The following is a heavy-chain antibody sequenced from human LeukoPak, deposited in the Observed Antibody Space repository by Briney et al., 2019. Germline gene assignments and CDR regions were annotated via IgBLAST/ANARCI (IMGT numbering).Heavy chain of an antibody. CDR3: ASGALNSYGYNFDY. CDR1: GDSISSYY. J-gene: IGHJ4*02. V-gene: IGHV4-4*07. CDR2: IYTSGGT. Sequence: SETLSLTCTVSGDSISSYYWSWIRQPAGKGLEWIGRIYTSGGTNYNPSLKSRVTMSVDTSKNQFSLKLSSVTAADTAVYYCASGALNSYGYNFDYWGQGTLVTVSS. D-gene: IGHD5-18*01.